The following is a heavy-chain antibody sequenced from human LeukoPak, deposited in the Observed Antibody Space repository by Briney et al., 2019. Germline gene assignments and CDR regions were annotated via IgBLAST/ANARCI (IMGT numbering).Heavy chain of an antibody. CDR3: AVTPVTLFDH. Sequence: GGSLRLSCAASGFTFSSYWMSWVRQAPGMGLEWVANIKEDGSGKYYVDSVKGRFTISRDNAKNSLYLQMNSLRAEDTAVYYCAVTPVTLFDHWGQGTLVTVSS. CDR1: GFTFSSYW. V-gene: IGHV3-7*01. D-gene: IGHD4-17*01. CDR2: IKEDGSGK. J-gene: IGHJ4*02.